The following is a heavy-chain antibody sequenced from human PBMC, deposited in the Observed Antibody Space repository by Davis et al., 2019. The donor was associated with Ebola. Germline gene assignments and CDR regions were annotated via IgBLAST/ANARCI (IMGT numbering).Heavy chain of an antibody. CDR1: GFTFSSYA. CDR3: ARRKRDYYDSSGYYGYFDY. J-gene: IGHJ4*02. CDR2: ISGSGGST. V-gene: IGHV3-23*01. Sequence: GGSLRLSCAASGFTFSSYAMSWVRQAPGKGLEWVSAISGSGGSTYYADSVKGRFTISRDNSKNTLYLQMNSLRAEDTAVYYCARRKRDYYDSSGYYGYFDYWGQGTLVTVSS. D-gene: IGHD3-22*01.